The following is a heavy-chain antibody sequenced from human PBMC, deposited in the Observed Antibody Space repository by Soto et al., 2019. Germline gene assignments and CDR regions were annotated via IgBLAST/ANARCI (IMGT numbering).Heavy chain of an antibody. D-gene: IGHD4-4*01. CDR3: ARDGYSGFDN. J-gene: IGHJ4*02. Sequence: GGSLRLSCAPSGFIFRDYLMHWVRQAPGKGLVWVSRISTDGSSASYADSVKGRFTISRDNAKNMLYLQMHSLRDEDTAVYFCARDGYSGFDNWGQGTLVTVS. V-gene: IGHV3-74*01. CDR2: ISTDGSSA. CDR1: GFIFRDYL.